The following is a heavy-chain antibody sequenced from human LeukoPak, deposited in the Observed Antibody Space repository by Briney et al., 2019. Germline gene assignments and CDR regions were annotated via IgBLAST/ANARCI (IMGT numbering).Heavy chain of an antibody. D-gene: IGHD5-18*01. V-gene: IGHV1-69*13. Sequence: SVKVSCKASGGTFSSYAISWVRQAPGQGLEWMGGIIPIFGTANYAQKFQGRVTITADESTSTAYMELSSLRSEDTAVYYCARFARPDTAMDPLYYYYYGMDVWGQGTTVTVSS. J-gene: IGHJ6*02. CDR1: GGTFSSYA. CDR2: IIPIFGTA. CDR3: ARFARPDTAMDPLYYYYYGMDV.